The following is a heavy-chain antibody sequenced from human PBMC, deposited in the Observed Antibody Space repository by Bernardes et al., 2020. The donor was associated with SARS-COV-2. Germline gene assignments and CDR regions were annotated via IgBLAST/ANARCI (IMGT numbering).Heavy chain of an antibody. CDR1: GGSISSYY. Sequence: SETLSLTCTVSGGSISSYYWSWIRQPPGKGLEWIGYIYYSGSTNYNPSLKSRVTISVDTSKNQFSLKLSSLTAAATAVYYCAREGARNYDILTGYTRPYYFDYWGQGTLVTVSS. D-gene: IGHD3-9*01. CDR2: IYYSGST. CDR3: AREGARNYDILTGYTRPYYFDY. J-gene: IGHJ4*02. V-gene: IGHV4-59*01.